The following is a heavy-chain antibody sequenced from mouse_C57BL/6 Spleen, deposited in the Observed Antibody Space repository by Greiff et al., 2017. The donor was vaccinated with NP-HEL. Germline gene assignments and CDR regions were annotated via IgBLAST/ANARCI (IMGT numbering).Heavy chain of an antibody. D-gene: IGHD3-2*02. J-gene: IGHJ4*01. CDR3: ARKGGSGYPYAMDY. Sequence: VQLQQSGPELVKPGASVKISCKASGYAFSSSWMNWVKQRPGKGLEWIGRIYPGDGDTNYNGKFKGKATLTADKSSSTAYMQLSSLTSEDSAVYFCARKGGSGYPYAMDYWGQGTSVTVSS. CDR1: GYAFSSSW. CDR2: IYPGDGDT. V-gene: IGHV1-82*01.